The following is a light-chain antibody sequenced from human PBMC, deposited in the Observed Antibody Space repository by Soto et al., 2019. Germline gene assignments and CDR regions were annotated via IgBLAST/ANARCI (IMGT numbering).Light chain of an antibody. CDR1: SGSIASNY. J-gene: IGLJ3*02. Sequence: NFMLTQPHSVSESPGKTVTISCTGSSGSIASNYVQWYQQRPGSAPTTVIYKNNQRPSGVPDRFSGSIDSSSNSASLTISGLKTEDEADYYCHSYGSATQVFGGGTKLTVL. V-gene: IGLV6-57*02. CDR3: HSYGSATQV. CDR2: KNN.